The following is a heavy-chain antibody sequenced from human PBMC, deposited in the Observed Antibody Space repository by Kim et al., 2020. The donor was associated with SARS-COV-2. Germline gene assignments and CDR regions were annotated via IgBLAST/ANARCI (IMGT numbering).Heavy chain of an antibody. V-gene: IGHV3-74*01. Sequence: DESNTHYGDSVKGRFTNSRDNAKNTLYLQMNSLGAEDTAIYYWARGGMGVWGQGTTVTVSS. CDR3: ARGGMGV. J-gene: IGHJ6*02. CDR2: DESNT.